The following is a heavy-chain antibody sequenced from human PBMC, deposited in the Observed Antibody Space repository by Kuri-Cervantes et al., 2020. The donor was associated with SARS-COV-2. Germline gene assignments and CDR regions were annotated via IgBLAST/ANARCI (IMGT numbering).Heavy chain of an antibody. V-gene: IGHV4-30-4*08. CDR1: GGSISSGDYS. CDR2: IYYTGST. CDR3: AGAAAGRSDY. Sequence: LRLSCSVSGGSISSGDYSCFWIRQPPGGGLEWIGYIYYTGSTYYNPSLKSRVTISVDTSKNQFSLKLSSVTAADTAVYYCAGAAAGRSDYWGQGTLVTVSS. D-gene: IGHD6-13*01. J-gene: IGHJ4*02.